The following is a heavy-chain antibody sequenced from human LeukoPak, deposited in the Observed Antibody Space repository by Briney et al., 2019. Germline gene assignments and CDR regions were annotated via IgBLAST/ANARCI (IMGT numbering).Heavy chain of an antibody. D-gene: IGHD3/OR15-3a*01. Sequence: SGTLSLTCTVSGGSISSSSYYWGWIRQPAGKGLEWIGRIYTSGSTNYNPSLKSRVTISVDTSKNQFSLKLSSVTAADTAVYYCASMWTGYFDFDYWGQGTQVTVSS. J-gene: IGHJ4*02. CDR3: ASMWTGYFDFDY. CDR2: IYTSGST. CDR1: GGSISSSSYY. V-gene: IGHV4-61*02.